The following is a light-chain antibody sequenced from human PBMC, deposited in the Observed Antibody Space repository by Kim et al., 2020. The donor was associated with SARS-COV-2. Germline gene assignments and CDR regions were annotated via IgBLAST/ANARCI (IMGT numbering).Light chain of an antibody. CDR1: SSDVGSYNL. CDR3: CSYAGSSTLYVI. V-gene: IGLV2-23*02. CDR2: EVS. Sequence: SLTISCTGTSSDVGSYNLVSWYQQHPGKAPKLMIYEVSKRPSGVSNRFSGSKSGNTASLTISGLQAEDEADYYCCSYAGSSTLYVIFGGGTQLTVL. J-gene: IGLJ2*01.